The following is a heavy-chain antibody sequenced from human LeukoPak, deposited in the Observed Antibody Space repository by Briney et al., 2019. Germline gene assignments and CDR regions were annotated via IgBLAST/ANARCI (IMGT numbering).Heavy chain of an antibody. CDR3: ARVDFWSGYNIDY. CDR2: IKQDGSEK. J-gene: IGHJ4*02. CDR1: GFTLSSYR. D-gene: IGHD3-3*01. V-gene: IGHV3-7*01. Sequence: GGSLRLSCAASGFTLSSYRMSWVRQAPGKGLEWVANIKQDGSEKHYVDSVKGRFTISRDNAKKSLYLQMNSLRAEDTAVYYCARVDFWSGYNIDYWGQGTLVTVSS.